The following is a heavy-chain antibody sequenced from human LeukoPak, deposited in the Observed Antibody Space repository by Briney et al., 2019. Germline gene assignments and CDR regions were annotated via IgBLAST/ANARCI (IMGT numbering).Heavy chain of an antibody. J-gene: IGHJ4*02. Sequence: GGSLRLSCAASGFTFSSYWMHWVRQGPGKGLVWVSRINNDGTSTRYAGSVKGRFTISRDNAKNTLYLQVNSLRAEDTAVYFCARDPSLTYTSSFDYWGQGTLVTVSS. CDR1: GFTFSSYW. V-gene: IGHV3-74*01. CDR3: ARDPSLTYTSSFDY. CDR2: INNDGTST. D-gene: IGHD6-6*01.